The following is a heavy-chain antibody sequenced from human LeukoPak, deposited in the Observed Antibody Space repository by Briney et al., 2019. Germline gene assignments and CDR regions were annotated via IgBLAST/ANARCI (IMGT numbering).Heavy chain of an antibody. D-gene: IGHD3-10*01. CDR2: MNPNSGNT. CDR3: ARAQTDYGSGSNTLDY. V-gene: IGHV1-8*01. Sequence: ASVKVSCKASGYTFTSYDINWVRQAPGQGLEWMGWMNPNSGNTGYAQKFQGRVTITADESTSTAYMELSSLRSEDTAVYYCARAQTDYGSGSNTLDYWGQGTLVTVSS. J-gene: IGHJ4*02. CDR1: GYTFTSYD.